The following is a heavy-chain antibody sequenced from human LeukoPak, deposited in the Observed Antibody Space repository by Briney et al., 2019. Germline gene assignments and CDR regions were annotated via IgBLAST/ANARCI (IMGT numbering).Heavy chain of an antibody. D-gene: IGHD1-14*01. J-gene: IGHJ4*02. V-gene: IGHV3-30*02. CDR2: IRYDGSNK. Sequence: PGGSLRLSCAESGSTFSSYGMQWVRQAPGKGLEWVGFIRYDGSNKYYADSVKGRFTISRDNSKNTLYLQMNSLRAEDTAVYYCAKDKVAGTTSFFDYWGQGTLVAVSS. CDR1: GSTFSSYG. CDR3: AKDKVAGTTSFFDY.